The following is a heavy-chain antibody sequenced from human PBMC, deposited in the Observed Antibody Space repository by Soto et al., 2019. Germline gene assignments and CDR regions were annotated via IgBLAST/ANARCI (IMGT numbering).Heavy chain of an antibody. CDR1: GFTFSSYG. CDR3: ARDRYYDSSGYYGPFDY. Sequence: GGSLRLSCAASGFTFSSYGMHWVRQAPGKGLEWVAVIWYDGSNKYYADSVKGRFTISRDNSKNTLYLQMNSLRAEDTAVYYCARDRYYDSSGYYGPFDYWGQGTLVTVSS. CDR2: IWYDGSNK. V-gene: IGHV3-33*01. D-gene: IGHD3-22*01. J-gene: IGHJ4*02.